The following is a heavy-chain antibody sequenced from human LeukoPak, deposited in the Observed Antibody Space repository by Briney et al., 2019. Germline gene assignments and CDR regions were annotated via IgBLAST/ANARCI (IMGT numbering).Heavy chain of an antibody. D-gene: IGHD3-22*01. Sequence: GGSLRLSCAASGFTFSDYYMSWIRQAPGKGLEWVSYISSSGSTIYYADSVKGRFTISRDNAKNSLYLQMNSLRAEDTAVYYCAREDYYYDSSGRDVYYFDYWGQGTLVTVSS. CDR1: GFTFSDYY. V-gene: IGHV3-11*01. J-gene: IGHJ4*02. CDR3: AREDYYYDSSGRDVYYFDY. CDR2: ISSSGSTI.